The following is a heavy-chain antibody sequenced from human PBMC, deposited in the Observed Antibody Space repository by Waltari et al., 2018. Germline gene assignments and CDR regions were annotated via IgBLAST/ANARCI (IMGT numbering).Heavy chain of an antibody. CDR1: GYSISSGYY. V-gene: IGHV4-38-2*01. CDR3: ARQAYTWSGYGRVPFPIDY. J-gene: IGHJ4*02. CDR2: IYHSGST. D-gene: IGHD5-12*01. Sequence: QVQLQESGPGLVKPSETLSLTCAVSGYSISSGYYWGWIRQPPGKGLEWIGSIYHSGSTYYNPSLKSRVTISVDTSKNQFSLKLSSVTAADTAVYYCARQAYTWSGYGRVPFPIDYWGQGTLVTVSS.